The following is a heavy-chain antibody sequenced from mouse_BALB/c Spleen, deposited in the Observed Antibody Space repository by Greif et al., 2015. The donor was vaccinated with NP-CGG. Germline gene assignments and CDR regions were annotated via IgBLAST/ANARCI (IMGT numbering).Heavy chain of an antibody. J-gene: IGHJ1*01. CDR1: GFNIKDTY. CDR3: ARGVRLPRYFDV. CDR2: IDPANGNT. D-gene: IGHD1-2*01. Sequence: EVQLQESGAELVKPGASVKLSCTASGFNIKDTYMHWVKQRPEQGLEWIGRIDPANGNTKYDPKFQGKATITADTSSNTAYLRLSSLTSEDTAVYYCARGVRLPRYFDVWGAGTTVTVSS. V-gene: IGHV14-3*02.